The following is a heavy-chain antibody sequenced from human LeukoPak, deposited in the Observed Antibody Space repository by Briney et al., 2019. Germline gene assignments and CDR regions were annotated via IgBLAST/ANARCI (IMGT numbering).Heavy chain of an antibody. CDR2: VDHTGST. CDR3: ARITGTYLINAFDT. D-gene: IGHD1-7*01. V-gene: IGHV4-59*01. J-gene: IGHJ3*02. Sequence: PSETLSLTCSVSDDSITMYYWTWIRQPPGKGLEWIGYVDHTGSTNFNPSLNGRVSISRNTTNNLFSLRLRSVTAADTAVYFCARITGTYLINAFDTWGQGTMVTVSS. CDR1: DDSITMYY.